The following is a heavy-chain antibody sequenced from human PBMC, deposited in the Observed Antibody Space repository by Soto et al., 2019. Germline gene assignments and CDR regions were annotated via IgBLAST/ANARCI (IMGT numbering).Heavy chain of an antibody. V-gene: IGHV3-33*01. Sequence: QVQLVESGGGVVQPGRSLRLSCAASGFTFSSYGMHRVRQAPGKGLEWVAVIWYDGSNKYYADSVKGRFTISRDNSKNTLYLQMNSLRAEDTAVYYCARGVRSYYCGMDVWGQGTTVTVSS. CDR1: GFTFSSYG. D-gene: IGHD3-16*01. CDR3: ARGVRSYYCGMDV. J-gene: IGHJ6*02. CDR2: IWYDGSNK.